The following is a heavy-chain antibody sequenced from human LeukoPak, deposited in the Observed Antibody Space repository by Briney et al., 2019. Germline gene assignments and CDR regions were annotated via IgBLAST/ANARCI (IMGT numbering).Heavy chain of an antibody. Sequence: SETLSLTCTVSGGSISSSSYYWGWIRQPPGKGLEWIGSIYYSGSTYYNPSLKSRVTISVDTSKNQFSLKLSSVTAADTAVYYCARDAVAGDYYYYGMGVWGQGTTVTASS. V-gene: IGHV4-39*07. CDR1: GGSISSSSYY. CDR3: ARDAVAGDYYYYGMGV. D-gene: IGHD6-19*01. J-gene: IGHJ6*02. CDR2: IYYSGST.